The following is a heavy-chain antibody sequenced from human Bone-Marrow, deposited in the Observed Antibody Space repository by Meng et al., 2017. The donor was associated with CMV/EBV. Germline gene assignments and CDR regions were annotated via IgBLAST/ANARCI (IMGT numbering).Heavy chain of an antibody. CDR3: ARGKGKLERHYYYGMDV. D-gene: IGHD1-1*01. V-gene: IGHV1-69*10. Sequence: SVKVSCKASGGTFSSYAISWVRQAPGQGLEWMGGIIPILGIANYAQKFQGRVTITADKSTSTAYMELSSLRSEDTAVYYCARGKGKLERHYYYGMDVWGQGPTVTVSS. J-gene: IGHJ6*02. CDR2: IIPILGIA. CDR1: GGTFSSYA.